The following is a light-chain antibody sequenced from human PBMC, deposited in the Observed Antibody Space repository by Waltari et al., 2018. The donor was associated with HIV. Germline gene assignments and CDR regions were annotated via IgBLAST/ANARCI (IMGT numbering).Light chain of an antibody. CDR2: EVS. V-gene: IGLV2-14*01. CDR3: NSYTKNNTWV. Sequence: QSALTQPASVSGSPGQSITISCTGTSSHVGGYNYVSWYQQYPGKAPKLMIYEVSNRPSGVSNRFSGSKSVSTASLTISGLQAEDEADYYCNSYTKNNTWVFGGGTKLTVL. J-gene: IGLJ3*02. CDR1: SSHVGGYNY.